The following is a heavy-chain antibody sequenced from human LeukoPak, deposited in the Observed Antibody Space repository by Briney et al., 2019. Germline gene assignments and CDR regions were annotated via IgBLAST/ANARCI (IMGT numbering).Heavy chain of an antibody. J-gene: IGHJ4*02. D-gene: IGHD6-19*01. CDR1: GFTFSSYA. CDR3: ARVTAVAGTSVGVDA. V-gene: IGHV3-30*04. CDR2: ISYDGSNK. Sequence: GGSLRLSCAASGFTFSSYAMHWVRQAPGKGLEWVAVISYDGSNKYYADSVKGRFTISRDNSKNTLYLQMNSLRAEDTAVYYCARVTAVAGTSVGVDAWGQGILVTVS.